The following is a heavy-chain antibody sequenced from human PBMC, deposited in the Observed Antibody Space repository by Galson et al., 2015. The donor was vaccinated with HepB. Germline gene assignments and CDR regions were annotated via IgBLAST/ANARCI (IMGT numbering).Heavy chain of an antibody. J-gene: IGHJ4*02. V-gene: IGHV1-18*01. CDR2: ISAYNGNT. CDR1: GYTFTSYG. D-gene: IGHD6-13*01. CDR3: AGSEEEQQLPWPFDY. Sequence: SVKVSCKASGYTFTSYGISWVRQAPGQGLEWMGWISAYNGNTNYAQKLQGRVTMTTDTSTSTAYMELRSLRSDDTAVYYCAGSEEEQQLPWPFDYWGQGTLVTVSS.